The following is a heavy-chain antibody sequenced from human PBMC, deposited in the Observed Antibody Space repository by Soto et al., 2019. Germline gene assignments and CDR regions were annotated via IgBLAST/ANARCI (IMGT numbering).Heavy chain of an antibody. Sequence: SETLSLTCTVSGGSISSGNYYWSWIRQPPGKGLEWIGFISYSGSAYYNPSLKSRVTISVDTSKNQFSLNLSFVTAADTAEYYCARRWGGTFDIWGQGTMVTV. V-gene: IGHV4-30-4*01. D-gene: IGHD3-10*01. J-gene: IGHJ3*02. CDR3: ARRWGGTFDI. CDR2: ISYSGSA. CDR1: GGSISSGNYY.